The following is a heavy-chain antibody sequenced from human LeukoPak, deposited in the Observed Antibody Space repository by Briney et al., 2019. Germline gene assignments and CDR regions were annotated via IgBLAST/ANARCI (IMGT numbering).Heavy chain of an antibody. CDR3: ARGPRRGYYDSSGYSGHAFDI. V-gene: IGHV4-4*02. D-gene: IGHD3-22*01. Sequence: PSETLSLTCAVSGGSISSSNWWSWVRQPPGKGLEWIGEIYHSGSTNYNPSLKSRVTISVDTSKNQFSLKLSSVTAADTAVYYCARGPRRGYYDSSGYSGHAFDIWGQGTMVTVSS. J-gene: IGHJ3*02. CDR1: GGSISSSNW. CDR2: IYHSGST.